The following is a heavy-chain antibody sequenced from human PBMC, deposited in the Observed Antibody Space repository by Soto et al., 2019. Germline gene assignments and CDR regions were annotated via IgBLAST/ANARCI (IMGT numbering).Heavy chain of an antibody. D-gene: IGHD6-19*01. CDR1: GFTFSSYW. CDR2: IKQDGSEK. J-gene: IGHJ4*02. CDR3: AREIDYSSGCLDY. V-gene: IGHV3-7*03. Sequence: PGGSLRLSCADSGFTFSSYWMNWVRQAPGKGLEWVANIKQDGSEKYYVDSMKGRFTISRDNAKNSLYLQMNSLRVEDTAVYYCAREIDYSSGCLDYWGQGTPVTVSS.